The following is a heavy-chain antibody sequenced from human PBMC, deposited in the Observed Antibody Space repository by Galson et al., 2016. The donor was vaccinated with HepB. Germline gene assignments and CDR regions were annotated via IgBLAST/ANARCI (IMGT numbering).Heavy chain of an antibody. CDR2: ISHTGDT. J-gene: IGHJ3*01. CDR3: VRGLPRTYGGKNPRAFDF. CDR1: GASFNGHY. V-gene: IGHV4-34*01. Sequence: SETLSLTCAVYGASFNGHYWNWIRQPPGKGLEWIGEISHTGDTYYNPSLTSRVTMSVDTSRNKVSLKVSSVTAADTAMYYCVRGLPRTYGGKNPRAFDFWGQGTMVTVSS. D-gene: IGHD2-21*01.